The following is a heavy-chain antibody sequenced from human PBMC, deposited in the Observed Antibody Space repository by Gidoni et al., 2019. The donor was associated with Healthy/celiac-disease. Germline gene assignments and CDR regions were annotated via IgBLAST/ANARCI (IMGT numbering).Heavy chain of an antibody. D-gene: IGHD3-3*01. J-gene: IGHJ6*03. CDR2: ISWNSGSI. V-gene: IGHV3-9*01. CDR1: GFTFDDYA. CDR3: AKGLSTYYDFWSGSPYYMDV. Sequence: EVQLVESGGGLVQPGRSLRLSCAASGFTFDDYAMHWVRQAPGKGLEWVSGISWNSGSIGYADSVKGRFTISRDNAKNSLYLQMNSLRAEDTALYYCAKGLSTYYDFWSGSPYYMDVWGKGTTVTVSS.